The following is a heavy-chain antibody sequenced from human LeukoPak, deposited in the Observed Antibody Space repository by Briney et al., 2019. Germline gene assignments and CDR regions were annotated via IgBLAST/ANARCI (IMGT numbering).Heavy chain of an antibody. Sequence: PSETLSLTCTVSGYSISSGYYWGWIRQPPGKGLEWIGSIYHSGSTYYNPSLKSRVTISVDTSKNQFSLKLSSVTAADTAVYYCARVSGHRRMIVGNKARGWFDPWGQGTLVTVSS. CDR1: GYSISSGYY. CDR3: ARVSGHRRMIVGNKARGWFDP. D-gene: IGHD3-22*01. J-gene: IGHJ5*02. V-gene: IGHV4-38-2*02. CDR2: IYHSGST.